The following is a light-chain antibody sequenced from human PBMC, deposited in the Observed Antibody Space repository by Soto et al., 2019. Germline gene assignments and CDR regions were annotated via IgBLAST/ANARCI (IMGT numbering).Light chain of an antibody. J-gene: IGLJ2*01. V-gene: IGLV1-40*01. Sequence: QPVLTQPPSVSGAPGQSVTISCTGSSSNIGAGYPVHWYQQYPGAAPKLLIYGNNNRPSGVPDRFTGSKSGTSASLAITGLQAEDEADYYCQSYDSSLTDSVFGGGTKLTVL. CDR1: SSNIGAGYP. CDR2: GNN. CDR3: QSYDSSLTDSV.